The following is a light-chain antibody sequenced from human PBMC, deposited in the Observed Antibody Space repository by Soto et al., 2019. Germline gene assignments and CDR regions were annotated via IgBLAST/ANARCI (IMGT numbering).Light chain of an antibody. V-gene: IGLV2-8*01. CDR3: SSYASGNNLV. J-gene: IGLJ2*01. Sequence: QSALTQPASVSGSPGQSITISCTGTSSDVGGYNYVSWYQQHPGKAPKLMIYEVSNRPSGVPDRFSGSKSGNTASLTVSGLQAEDEGDYYCSSYASGNNLVFGGGTKVTVL. CDR1: SSDVGGYNY. CDR2: EVS.